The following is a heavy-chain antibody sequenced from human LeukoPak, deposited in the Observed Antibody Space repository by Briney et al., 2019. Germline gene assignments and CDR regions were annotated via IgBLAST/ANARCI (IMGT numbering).Heavy chain of an antibody. CDR1: GFTFSSYS. CDR3: ARATHPRTLGDNYYLDS. J-gene: IGHJ4*02. CDR2: ISTRGNSI. Sequence: GGSLRLSCAASGFTFSSYSMNWVRQAPGKGLEWVSFISTRGNSIYYADSVKGRFTIPRDNAKNSLYLQMNSLRVEDTAVYYCARATHPRTLGDNYYLDSWGQGTLLSVSS. D-gene: IGHD1-1*01. V-gene: IGHV3-48*04.